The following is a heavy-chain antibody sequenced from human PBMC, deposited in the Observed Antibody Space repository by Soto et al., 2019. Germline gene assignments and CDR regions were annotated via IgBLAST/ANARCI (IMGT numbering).Heavy chain of an antibody. V-gene: IGHV3-30*18. Sequence: GGSLRLSCAASGFTFSSYGMHWVRQAPGKGLEWVAVISYDGSNKYYADSVKGRFTISRDNSKNTLYLQMNSLRAEDTAVYYCAKDRVSGLDYWGHVTLVTVSS. J-gene: IGHJ4*01. CDR3: AKDRVSGLDY. CDR1: GFTFSSYG. D-gene: IGHD6-25*01. CDR2: ISYDGSNK.